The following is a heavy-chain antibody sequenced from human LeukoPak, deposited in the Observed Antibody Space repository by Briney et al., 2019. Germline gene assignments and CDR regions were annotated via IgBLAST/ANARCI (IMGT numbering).Heavy chain of an antibody. J-gene: IGHJ4*02. CDR1: ASTFSGNW. Sequence: GGSLTLSCAASASTFSGNWMHWVRQAPGQGLEWVASIDKHGRDKYFLDSVKGRFTISRDNSKSSLYLQMNSLRAEDTAVYYCVRGSGWFFGFWGQGSLVTVSS. CDR3: VRGSGWFFGF. V-gene: IGHV3-7*01. D-gene: IGHD6-19*01. CDR2: IDKHGRDK.